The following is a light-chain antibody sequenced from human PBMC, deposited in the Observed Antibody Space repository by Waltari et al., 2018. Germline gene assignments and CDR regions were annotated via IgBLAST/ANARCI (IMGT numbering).Light chain of an antibody. V-gene: IGLV2-11*03. CDR2: DVS. CDR1: SSDVGTYKY. CDR3: CSYTVSNTLL. J-gene: IGLJ3*02. Sequence: ISCTGTSSDVGTYKYVSWHQQHPGQAPKLIIFDVSKRPSGVPDRFSGSKSGDTASLTISGLQAEDEADYYCCSYTVSNTLLFGGGTKLTVL.